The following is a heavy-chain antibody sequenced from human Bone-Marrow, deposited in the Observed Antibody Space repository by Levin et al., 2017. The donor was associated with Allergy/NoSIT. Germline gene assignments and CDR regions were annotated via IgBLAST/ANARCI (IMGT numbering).Heavy chain of an antibody. V-gene: IGHV2-5*02. CDR1: GFSLATGGLG. CDR2: IYWDDDK. D-gene: IGHD3/OR15-3a*01. Sequence: SGPTLVKPTQTLTLTCTFSGFSLATGGLGVAWIRQPPGKALEWLALIYWDDDKRYSPSLKNRLTITKATSKNQVVLTMANVDPVDTATYYCAHFVDGHNWFDPWGQGTLVTVSS. J-gene: IGHJ5*02. CDR3: AHFVDGHNWFDP.